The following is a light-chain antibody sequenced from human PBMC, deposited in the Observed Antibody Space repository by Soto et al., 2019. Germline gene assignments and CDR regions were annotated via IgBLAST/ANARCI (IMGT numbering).Light chain of an antibody. CDR1: SSNIGNNY. Sequence: QSVLTQPPSVSAAPGQKVTISCSGSSSNIGNNYVSWYQQLPGTAPKLLIYDNNKRPSGVPDRFSGSKSGNTASLTISGLQAEDEADYYCCSYAGRYTFVFGTVTKLTVL. V-gene: IGLV1-51*01. CDR2: DNN. CDR3: CSYAGRYTFV. J-gene: IGLJ1*01.